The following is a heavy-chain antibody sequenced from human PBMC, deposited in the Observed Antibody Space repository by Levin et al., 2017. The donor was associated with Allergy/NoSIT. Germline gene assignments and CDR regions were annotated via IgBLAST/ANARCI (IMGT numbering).Heavy chain of an antibody. Sequence: GGSLRLSCVASGFGSRTYAMHWVRQAPGRGLEWVLHIHGSGHIDYADSAKGRFTASRDKSKDTVYLEMNSLRVEDTAVYFCAKDEDHSPGGGTFYDALDVWGPGTMVTVFS. V-gene: IGHV3-23*01. D-gene: IGHD2-8*02. CDR3: AKDEDHSPGGGTFYDALDV. CDR1: GFGSRTYA. CDR2: IHGSGHI. J-gene: IGHJ3*01.